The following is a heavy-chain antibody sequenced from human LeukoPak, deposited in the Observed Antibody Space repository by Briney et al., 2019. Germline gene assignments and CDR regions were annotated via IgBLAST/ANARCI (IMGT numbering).Heavy chain of an antibody. CDR1: GFTFSNYW. CDR3: ARGGGWYFDY. CDR2: IGQDGSEN. V-gene: IGHV3-7*01. J-gene: IGHJ4*02. D-gene: IGHD6-19*01. Sequence: GGSLRLSCAASGFTFSNYWMNWVRQAPGKGLEWVASIGQDGSENYYVDSVKGRFTISRDNAKSSLYLQMNSLRVEDTAVYYCARGGGWYFDYWGQGALITASS.